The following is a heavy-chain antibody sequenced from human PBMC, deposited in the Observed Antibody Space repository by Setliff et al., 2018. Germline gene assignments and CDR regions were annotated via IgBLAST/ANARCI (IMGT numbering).Heavy chain of an antibody. Sequence: AASVKVSCKASGHSLTSNHFHWGRQAPGKGLEWMGTINPNDGYTIYAPAFQGRVAMTTDTSTGTAYMGLSGLTSADTAIYYCIVNMVRPVTGLDSWGPGTLVTVSS. J-gene: IGHJ4*02. V-gene: IGHV1-46*01. CDR3: IVNMVRPVTGLDS. CDR2: INPNDGYT. D-gene: IGHD2-15*01. CDR1: GHSLTSNH.